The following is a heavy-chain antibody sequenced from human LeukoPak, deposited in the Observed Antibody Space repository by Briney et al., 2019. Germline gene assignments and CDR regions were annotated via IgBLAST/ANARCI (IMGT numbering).Heavy chain of an antibody. D-gene: IGHD4-23*01. V-gene: IGHV4-4*02. Sequence: SETLSLTCAVSGGSISSSNWWSWVRQPPGKGLEWIGEIYHSGSTNYNPSLKSRVTISVDKSKNQFSLKLSTVTAADTAVYYCARGLYGGNSPYFDYWGQGTLVTVSS. CDR3: ARGLYGGNSPYFDY. J-gene: IGHJ4*02. CDR1: GGSISSSNW. CDR2: IYHSGST.